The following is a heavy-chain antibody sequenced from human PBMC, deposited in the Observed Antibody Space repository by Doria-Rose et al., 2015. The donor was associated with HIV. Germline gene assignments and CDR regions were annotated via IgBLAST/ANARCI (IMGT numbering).Heavy chain of an antibody. J-gene: IGHJ4*02. Sequence: QITLKESGPVLVKPTETLTLTCTVSGVSLSSPGMGVSWIRQPPGKALEWLANIFSDDDRSYKTSLKSRLTISRGTSKSQVVLTMTDMDPVDTATYYCARIKSSKWYHKYYFYFWGQGTLVIVSA. CDR2: IFSDDDR. CDR3: ARIKSSKWYHKYYFYF. D-gene: IGHD6-13*01. CDR1: GVSLSSPGMG. V-gene: IGHV2-26*01.